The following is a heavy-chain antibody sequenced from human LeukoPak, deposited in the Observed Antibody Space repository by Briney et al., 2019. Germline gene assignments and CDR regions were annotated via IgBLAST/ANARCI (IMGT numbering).Heavy chain of an antibody. CDR2: ISYDGSNK. J-gene: IGHJ4*02. D-gene: IGHD3-10*01. Sequence: PGRSLRLSCAASGFSFSNYAMHWVRQAPGKGLEWVALISYDGSNKYYTDSMKGRFSISRDNSRNTLYLQMNSLRADDTAVYYCARDPEYHGSGTYLDYWGQGTLVTVSS. V-gene: IGHV3-30-3*01. CDR3: ARDPEYHGSGTYLDY. CDR1: GFSFSNYA.